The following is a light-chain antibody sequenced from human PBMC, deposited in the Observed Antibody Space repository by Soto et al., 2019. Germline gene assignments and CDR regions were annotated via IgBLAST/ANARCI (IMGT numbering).Light chain of an antibody. J-gene: IGKJ1*01. CDR3: HQRQSWPRT. Sequence: IVLTQSPATLSLSPGKRATLSCRASQNISNYLIWYQQKPGQAPRLLIYGASSRATGIPDRFSGSGSGTDFTLTISRLEPEDFALYYCHQRQSWPRTFGQGTKVDIK. CDR2: GAS. V-gene: IGKV3-11*01. CDR1: QNISNY.